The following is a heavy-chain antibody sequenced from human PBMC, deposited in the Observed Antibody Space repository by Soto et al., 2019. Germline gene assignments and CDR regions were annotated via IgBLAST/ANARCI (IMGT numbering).Heavy chain of an antibody. D-gene: IGHD3-16*02. J-gene: IGHJ3*01. CDR3: AKDRGIIVKAGDAFDV. CDR2: ISDSGDRT. V-gene: IGHV3-23*01. CDR1: GFTLSMSA. Sequence: QPGGALRLTGSTSGFTLSMSAVNWVRQAPGKGLEWVSYISDSGDRTYYADSVKGRFTISRDRSKNTVSLQMDSLRAEDTAVYYCAKDRGIIVKAGDAFDVWGQGTKVTVSS.